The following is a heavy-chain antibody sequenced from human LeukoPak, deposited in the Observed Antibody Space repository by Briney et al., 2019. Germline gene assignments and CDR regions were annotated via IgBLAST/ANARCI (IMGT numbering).Heavy chain of an antibody. CDR3: ASSIYSGSYNWFDP. CDR2: IHYSGST. J-gene: IGHJ5*02. V-gene: IGHV4-59*01. Sequence: SETLSLTCTVSGGSISSYYWSWLRQPPGKGLEWIGYIHYSGSTNYNPSLKSRVTISVDTSKNQFSLKLSSVTAADTAVYYCASSIYSGSYNWFDPWGQGTLVTVSS. D-gene: IGHD1-26*01. CDR1: GGSISSYY.